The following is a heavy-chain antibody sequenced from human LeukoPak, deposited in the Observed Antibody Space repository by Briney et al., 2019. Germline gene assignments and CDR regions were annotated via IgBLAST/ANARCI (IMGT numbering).Heavy chain of an antibody. CDR3: ARDRGYYYYGMDV. J-gene: IGHJ6*02. V-gene: IGHV4-59*12. Sequence: PSETLSLTCTVSGGSISSYYWSWIRQPPGKGLEWIGYIYYSGSTNYNPSLKSRVTISVDKSKNQFSLKLSSVTAADTAVYYCARDRGYYYYGMDVWGQGTTVTVSS. CDR1: GGSISSYY. CDR2: IYYSGST.